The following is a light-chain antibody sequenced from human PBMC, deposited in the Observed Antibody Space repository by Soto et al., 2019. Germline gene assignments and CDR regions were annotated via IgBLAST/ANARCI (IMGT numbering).Light chain of an antibody. CDR3: GSYASSSTLYV. V-gene: IGLV2-14*01. J-gene: IGLJ1*01. CDR1: SSDVGGYNY. Sequence: QSVLTQPASVSGAPGQSITISCTGTSSDVGGYNYVSWYQQHSGKAPKLMIYDVSNRPSGVSNRFSGSKSGNTASLTISGLQAEDEADYDCGSYASSSTLYVFGTGTKVTVL. CDR2: DVS.